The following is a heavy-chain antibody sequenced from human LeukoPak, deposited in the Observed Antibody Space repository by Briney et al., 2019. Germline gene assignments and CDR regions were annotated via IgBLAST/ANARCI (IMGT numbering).Heavy chain of an antibody. J-gene: IGHJ5*02. V-gene: IGHV3-48*04. D-gene: IGHD4-17*01. CDR1: GFTFSSYS. Sequence: GGSLRLSCAASGFTFSSYSMNWVRQAPGKGQEGVSYISSSSITIYYADSVKGRFTISRDNAKNSLYLQMNSLRAEDTAVYYCARSNPVTLNWFDPWGQGTLVTVSS. CDR2: ISSSSITI. CDR3: ARSNPVTLNWFDP.